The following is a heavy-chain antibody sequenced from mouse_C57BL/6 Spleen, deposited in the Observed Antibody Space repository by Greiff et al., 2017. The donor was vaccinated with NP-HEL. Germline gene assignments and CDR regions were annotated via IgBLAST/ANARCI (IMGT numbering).Heavy chain of an antibody. D-gene: IGHD2-5*01. CDR1: GFTFSSYA. V-gene: IGHV5-4*01. CDR3: AREGYSNYVDYAMDY. J-gene: IGHJ4*01. CDR2: ISDGGSYT. Sequence: EVKLMESGGGLVKPGGSLKLSCAASGFTFSSYAMSWVRQTPEKRLEWVATISDGGSYTYYPDNVKGRFTISRDNAKNNLYLQMSHLKSEDTAMYYCAREGYSNYVDYAMDYWGQGTSVTVSS.